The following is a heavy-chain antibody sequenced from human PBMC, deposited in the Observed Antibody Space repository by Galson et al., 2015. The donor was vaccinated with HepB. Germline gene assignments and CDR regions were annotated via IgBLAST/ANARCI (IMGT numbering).Heavy chain of an antibody. Sequence: SLRLSCAASGFTFSSYWMSWVRQAPGKGLEWVANIKQDGSEKYYVDSVKGRFTISRDNAKNSLYLQMNSLRAEDTAVYYCARDNPAILWFGEFRGMDVWGQGTTVTVSS. J-gene: IGHJ6*02. D-gene: IGHD3-10*01. V-gene: IGHV3-7*03. CDR1: GFTFSSYW. CDR2: IKQDGSEK. CDR3: ARDNPAILWFGEFRGMDV.